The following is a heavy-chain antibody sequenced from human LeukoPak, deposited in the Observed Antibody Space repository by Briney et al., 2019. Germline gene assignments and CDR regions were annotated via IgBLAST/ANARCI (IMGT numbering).Heavy chain of an antibody. CDR3: AKDQRGIVVVPAVDY. V-gene: IGHV3-23*01. Sequence: GGSLRLSCAASGFTFSSYAMSWVRQAPGKGLEWVSAISGSGGSTHYADSVKGRFTISRDNSKNTLYLQMNSLRAEDTAVYYCAKDQRGIVVVPAVDYWGQGTLVTVSS. J-gene: IGHJ4*02. CDR1: GFTFSSYA. D-gene: IGHD2-2*01. CDR2: ISGSGGST.